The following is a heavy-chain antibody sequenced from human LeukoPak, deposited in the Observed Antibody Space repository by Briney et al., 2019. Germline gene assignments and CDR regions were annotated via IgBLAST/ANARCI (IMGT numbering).Heavy chain of an antibody. CDR3: ATQIRGYSGYFDY. V-gene: IGHV3-11*03. D-gene: IGHD5-18*01. Sequence: PGGSLRLSCAASGFTFSDYYMSWIRQPPGQGLEWVSYITSSSSYTNYADSVKGRFTISRNNAKNSFYLQMNSKRDGDPAMYYCATQIRGYSGYFDYWGQGSLVTVSS. J-gene: IGHJ4*02. CDR1: GFTFSDYY. CDR2: ITSSSSYT.